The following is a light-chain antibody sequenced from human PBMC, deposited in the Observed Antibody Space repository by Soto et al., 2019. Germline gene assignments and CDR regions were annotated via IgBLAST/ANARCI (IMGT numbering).Light chain of an antibody. V-gene: IGKV1-5*01. Sequence: DIQMTQSPSTLSASVVDRVTITCRASQNIERWLAWYQQKPGKAPKLLLYDVSSLESGVPSRFSGSGSGTEFILTINGLQPDDFATYFCQQCNTFWTFGQGTKVDIK. J-gene: IGKJ1*01. CDR3: QQCNTFWT. CDR2: DVS. CDR1: QNIERW.